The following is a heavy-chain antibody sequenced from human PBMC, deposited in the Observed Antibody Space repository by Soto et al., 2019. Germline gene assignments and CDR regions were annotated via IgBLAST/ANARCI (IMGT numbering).Heavy chain of an antibody. J-gene: IGHJ4*02. CDR2: ISVSGGNT. D-gene: IGHD3-10*01. CDR3: AKDRAGGFDY. V-gene: IGHV3-23*01. CDR1: GFTFSNYA. Sequence: QPGGSLRLSCAAFGFTFSNYAMSWVRQVPGKGLEWVSGISVSGGNTYYADSVKGRFTISRDNSKNTLYLQMNSLRAEDTAVYYCAKDRAGGFDYWGQGTLVTVSS.